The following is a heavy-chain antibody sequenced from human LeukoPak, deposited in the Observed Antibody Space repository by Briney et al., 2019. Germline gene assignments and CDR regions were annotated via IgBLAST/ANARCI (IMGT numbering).Heavy chain of an antibody. CDR3: TKGVLGRTQSVSAGFDY. V-gene: IGHV3-30*18. CDR2: LSYDGSNK. CDR1: GFTFSYYG. Sequence: GGCLRLSCVGSGFTFSYYGMHWVRPAPGKGLEWVAVLSYDGSNKYYADSVKGRFTISRDNSKNTLYLQMNSLRAEDKAVYYCTKGVLGRTQSVSAGFDYWGQGTLVTVSS. D-gene: IGHD7-27*01. J-gene: IGHJ4*02.